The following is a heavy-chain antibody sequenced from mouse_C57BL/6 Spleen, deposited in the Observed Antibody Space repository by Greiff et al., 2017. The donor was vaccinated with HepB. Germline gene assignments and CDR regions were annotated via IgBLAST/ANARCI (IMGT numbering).Heavy chain of an antibody. CDR2: ISYSGST. V-gene: IGHV3-1*01. J-gene: IGHJ3*01. CDR3: ARGDYSNLWFAY. CDR1: GYSITSGYD. D-gene: IGHD2-5*01. Sequence: EVQGVESGPGMVKPSQSLSLTCTVTGYSITSGYDWHWIRHFPGNKLEWMGYISYSGSTNYNPSLKSRISITHDTSKNHFFLKLNSVTTEDTATYYCARGDYSNLWFAYWGQGTLVTVSA.